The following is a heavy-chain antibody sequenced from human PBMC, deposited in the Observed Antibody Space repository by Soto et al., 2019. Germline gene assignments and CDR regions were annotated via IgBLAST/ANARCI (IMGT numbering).Heavy chain of an antibody. J-gene: IGHJ6*02. CDR3: ARRRGGKRYGMDV. CDR1: GYDFTNYW. CDR2: IDPSDSYI. D-gene: IGHD3-16*01. Sequence: PGDSLKISCTGYGYDFTNYWINGVRQLPGKGLEWMGRIDPSDSYISYSPSFEGHGTISVDKYINTAYLQWSELKAADSGKYFCARRRGGKRYGMDVWGQGTTVPVSS. V-gene: IGHV5-10-1*01.